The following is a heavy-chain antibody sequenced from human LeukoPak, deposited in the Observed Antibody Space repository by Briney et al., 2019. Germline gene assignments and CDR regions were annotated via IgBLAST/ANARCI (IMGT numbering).Heavy chain of an antibody. D-gene: IGHD5-18*01. Sequence: SETLSLTCTLPGGSMKSFYWSSSCDPPGERRWWGGYIFYRGSTNYNPSLKSRVTISVDTSKRQFSLKLNSVTAADTALYYFSRGALSGYAGWFDRWGPGTLVTVSS. CDR1: GGSMKSFY. V-gene: IGHV4-59*01. J-gene: IGHJ5*02. CDR3: SRGALSGYAGWFDR. CDR2: IFYRGST.